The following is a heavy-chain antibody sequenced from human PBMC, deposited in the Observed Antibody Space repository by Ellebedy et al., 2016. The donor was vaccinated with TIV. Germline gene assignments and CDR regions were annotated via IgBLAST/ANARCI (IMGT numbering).Heavy chain of an antibody. J-gene: IGHJ4*02. CDR3: ARAIGAAGSH. CDR2: IKKDGSER. V-gene: IGHV3-7*04. Sequence: GESLKISXAASGFTLSNYWMHWVRQAPGTGLEWVANIKKDGSERYYVDSVKGRFTISRDNAKNSVYLQMNSLRAEDTAVYYCARAIGAAGSHWGQGTLVTVSS. CDR1: GFTLSNYW. D-gene: IGHD6-13*01.